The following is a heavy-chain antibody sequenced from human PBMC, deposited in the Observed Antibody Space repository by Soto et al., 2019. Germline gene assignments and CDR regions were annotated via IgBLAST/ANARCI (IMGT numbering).Heavy chain of an antibody. J-gene: IGHJ5*02. CDR3: AHRTTTVTWWFDP. Sequence: GSLRLSCAASGFTFSMSWMTWIRQAPGKGLEWVAQIKPDGSDTLYVDSMKGRFTISRDNSKNSLYLQMDSLRAEDTATYFCAHRTTTVTWWFDPWGQGTLVTVSS. CDR1: GFTFSMSW. CDR2: IKPDGSDT. D-gene: IGHD4-17*01. V-gene: IGHV3-7*03.